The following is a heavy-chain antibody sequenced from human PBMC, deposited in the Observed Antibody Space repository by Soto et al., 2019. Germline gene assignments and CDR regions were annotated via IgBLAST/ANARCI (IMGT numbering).Heavy chain of an antibody. CDR3: AKERATSEFDY. D-gene: IGHD1-26*01. Sequence: WWSLRLSCATSGLTFSNYAMSWFRQAPGGGLEWVSSMSGSSSTTYYADSVRGRFTISRDRSKNTLYLQMSSLRAEDTAVYYCAKERATSEFDYWGQGTLVTVSS. J-gene: IGHJ4*02. V-gene: IGHV3-23*01. CDR1: GLTFSNYA. CDR2: MSGSSSTT.